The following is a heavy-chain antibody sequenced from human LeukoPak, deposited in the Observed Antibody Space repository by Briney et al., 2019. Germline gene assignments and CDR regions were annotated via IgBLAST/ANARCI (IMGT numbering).Heavy chain of an antibody. V-gene: IGHV1-46*01. J-gene: IGHJ4*02. CDR2: INPSGGST. Sequence: ASVKVSCKASGYTFTSYFMHWVRRAPGQGREWMGIINPSGGSTNYAQKFQGRVTMNRETSTSTVYMELSSLRSEDTAVYYCARAGYDSSGYYSYWGQGILVTVSS. CDR1: GYTFTSYF. CDR3: ARAGYDSSGYYSY. D-gene: IGHD3-22*01.